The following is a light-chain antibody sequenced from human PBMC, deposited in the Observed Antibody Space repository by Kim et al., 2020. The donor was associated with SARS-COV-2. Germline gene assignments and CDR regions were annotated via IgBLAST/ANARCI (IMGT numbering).Light chain of an antibody. V-gene: IGLV3-19*01. Sequence: SSELTQDPAVSVALGQTVRITCQGDSLRSYYATWYQKKPGQAPILVIYGKNNRPSGIPDRFSGSSSGNTASLTITGPQAGVEADYYCNSRDSNDNVVFGG. CDR2: GKN. J-gene: IGLJ2*01. CDR3: NSRDSNDNVV. CDR1: SLRSYY.